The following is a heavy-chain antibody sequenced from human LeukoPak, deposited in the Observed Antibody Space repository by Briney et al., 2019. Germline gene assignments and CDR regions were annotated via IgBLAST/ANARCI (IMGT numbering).Heavy chain of an antibody. CDR3: AKNDAFDI. CDR1: GGSISSYY. Sequence: SETLSLTCTVSGGSISSYYWSWIRQPPGKGLEWIGYIYTSGSTNYNPSLKSRVTISVDTSKNQFSLKLSSVTAAGTAVYYCAKNDAFDIWGQGTMVTVSS. V-gene: IGHV4-4*09. J-gene: IGHJ3*02. CDR2: IYTSGST.